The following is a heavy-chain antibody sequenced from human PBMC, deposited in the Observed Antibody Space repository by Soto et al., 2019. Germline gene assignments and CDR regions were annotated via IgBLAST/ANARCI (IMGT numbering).Heavy chain of an antibody. CDR3: AKRRGFGELCPYAFDI. Sequence: EVQLLESGGGLVQPGGSLRLSCAASRFTFSRFTMSWVRQAPGKGLEWVSGISDSGGSTYYADSVKGRFTISRDNSKNTLYLQMNSLSADDTAVYYCAKRRGFGELCPYAFDIWGQGTMVTVSS. CDR2: ISDSGGST. J-gene: IGHJ3*02. V-gene: IGHV3-23*01. D-gene: IGHD3-10*01. CDR1: RFTFSRFT.